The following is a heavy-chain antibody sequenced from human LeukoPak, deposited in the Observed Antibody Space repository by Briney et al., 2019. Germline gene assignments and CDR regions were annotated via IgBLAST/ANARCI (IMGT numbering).Heavy chain of an antibody. CDR3: ARGSTVVTRYDFDY. J-gene: IGHJ4*02. CDR1: GGSFSGYY. D-gene: IGHD4-23*01. Sequence: SETLSLTCAVYGGSFSGYYWSWIRQPPGKGLEWIGEINHSGSTNYNPSLKSRVTISVGTSKNQFSLKLSSVTAADTAVYYCARGSTVVTRYDFDYWGQGTLVTVSS. CDR2: INHSGST. V-gene: IGHV4-34*01.